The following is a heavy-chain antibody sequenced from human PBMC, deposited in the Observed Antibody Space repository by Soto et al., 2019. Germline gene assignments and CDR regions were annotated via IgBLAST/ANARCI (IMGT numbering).Heavy chain of an antibody. CDR3: AKDWGDDVLRYFDWFKMTQYYFDY. Sequence: EVQLLESGGGLVQPGGSLRLSCAASGFTFSSYAMSWVRQAPGKGLEWVSAISGSGGSTYYADSVKGRFTISRDNSKNTLYLQMNSLRAEDTAVYYCAKDWGDDVLRYFDWFKMTQYYFDYWGQGTLVTVSS. V-gene: IGHV3-23*01. J-gene: IGHJ4*02. D-gene: IGHD3-9*01. CDR2: ISGSGGST. CDR1: GFTFSSYA.